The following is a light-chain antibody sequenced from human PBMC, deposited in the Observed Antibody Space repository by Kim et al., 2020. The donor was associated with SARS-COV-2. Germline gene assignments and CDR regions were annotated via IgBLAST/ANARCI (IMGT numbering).Light chain of an antibody. CDR2: DVS. J-gene: IGLJ3*02. Sequence: GQSIIISCTGTSTDIGSYNYVSWYQQHPGNAPKLLIYDVSKRPSGVSNRFSASKSGNTAYLTISGLQAEDEAEYYCSSYTRGSTWVFGGGTKVTVL. CDR3: SSYTRGSTWV. CDR1: STDIGSYNY. V-gene: IGLV2-14*03.